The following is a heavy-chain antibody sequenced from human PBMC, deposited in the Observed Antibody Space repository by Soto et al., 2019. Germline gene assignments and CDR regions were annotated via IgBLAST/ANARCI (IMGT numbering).Heavy chain of an antibody. Sequence: EVQLVESGGGLVKPGGSLRLSCAASGFTFSSYSMNWVRQAPGKGLEWVSSISSSSSYIYYADSVKGRFTISRDNAKNSLYLQMNSLRAEDTAVYYCARETGQQLVRHNWFDPWGQGTLVTVSS. CDR3: ARETGQQLVRHNWFDP. D-gene: IGHD6-13*01. CDR1: GFTFSSYS. J-gene: IGHJ5*02. V-gene: IGHV3-21*01. CDR2: ISSSSSYI.